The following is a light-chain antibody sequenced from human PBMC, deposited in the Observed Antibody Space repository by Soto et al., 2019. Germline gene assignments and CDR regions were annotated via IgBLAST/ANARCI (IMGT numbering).Light chain of an antibody. J-gene: IGLJ2*01. Sequence: QSVLTQPASVSGSPGQSIIISCTGTNNDVGAYPYVSWYQQHPGTAPKLIIYEVTNRPSGISDRFSGSKSGNTASLTISGLQAEDESDYYCSSFATSGTTVIFGGGTKLTVL. CDR3: SSFATSGTTVI. CDR1: NNDVGAYPY. CDR2: EVT. V-gene: IGLV2-14*01.